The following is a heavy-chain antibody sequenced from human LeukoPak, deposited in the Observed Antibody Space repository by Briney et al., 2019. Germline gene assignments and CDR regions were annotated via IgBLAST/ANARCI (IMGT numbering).Heavy chain of an antibody. D-gene: IGHD1-26*01. CDR3: ARGEWDLLFDY. CDR1: GGSIRSSTYY. V-gene: IGHV4-39*07. J-gene: IGHJ4*02. CDR2: INYSGST. Sequence: PSETLSLTCTVSGGSIRSSTYYWGWIRQPPGKGLEWIGSINYSGSTYYNPSLKSRVTISVDTSKNQFSLKLSSVTAADTAVYYCARGEWDLLFDYWGQGTLVTVSS.